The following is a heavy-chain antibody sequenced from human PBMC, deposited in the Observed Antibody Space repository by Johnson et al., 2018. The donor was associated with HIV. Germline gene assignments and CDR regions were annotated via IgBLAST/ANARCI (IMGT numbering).Heavy chain of an antibody. D-gene: IGHD2-21*01. V-gene: IGHV3-53*01. CDR3: ARDVGKGDIFGYAFDI. CDR1: GFTVSSNY. J-gene: IGHJ3*02. Sequence: VQLVESGGGLIQPGGSLRLSCAASGFTVSSNYMSWVRQAPGKGLEWVSVIYSGGSTYYADSVKGRFTISRDNSKNTLYLQMNSLRAEDTPVCYCARDVGKGDIFGYAFDIWGQGTMVTVSS. CDR2: IYSGGST.